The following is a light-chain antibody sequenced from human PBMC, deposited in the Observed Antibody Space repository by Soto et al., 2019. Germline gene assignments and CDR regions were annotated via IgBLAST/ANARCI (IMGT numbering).Light chain of an antibody. J-gene: IGKJ1*01. CDR2: KAS. CDR3: QHYNSYSEA. CDR1: QTISSW. V-gene: IGKV1-5*03. Sequence: DIQVTQSPSTLSGSVGDRVTITCRARQTISSWLAWYQQKPGKAPKLLIYKASTLKSGVPSRFSGSGSGTEFTLTISSLQPDDFATYYCQHYNSYSEAFGQGTKVDIK.